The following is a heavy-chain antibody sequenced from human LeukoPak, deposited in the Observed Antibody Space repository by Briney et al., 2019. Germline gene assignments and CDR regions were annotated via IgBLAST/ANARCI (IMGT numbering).Heavy chain of an antibody. CDR2: ISSSSSYI. D-gene: IGHD2-2*01. V-gene: IGHV3-21*01. Sequence: GGSLRLSCAASGFNFRCYSMNWVRQAPGKGLEWVSSISSSSSYIYYADSVKGRFNIYRDNAKNSLYLQMKSLRAEDTAVYYCARKISSTRLGYYYMDVWGKGTTVTVSS. CDR3: ARKISSTRLGYYYMDV. J-gene: IGHJ6*03. CDR1: GFNFRCYS.